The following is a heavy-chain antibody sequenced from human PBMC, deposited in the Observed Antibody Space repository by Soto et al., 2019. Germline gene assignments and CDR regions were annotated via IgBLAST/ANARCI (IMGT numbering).Heavy chain of an antibody. CDR3: ARGGMAAAGTRRYYLDS. J-gene: IGHJ4*02. Sequence: QVQLVESGGGVVQPGMSMRLSCAASGFTFTTYAMHWVRQAPGKGLEWVAVKSHDGSKEYYADSVKGRFTISRDNFNNTLYLQINSLRAEDTAVYYCARGGMAAAGTRRYYLDSWGQGTLVTVYS. V-gene: IGHV3-30-3*01. CDR2: KSHDGSKE. D-gene: IGHD6-13*01. CDR1: GFTFTTYA.